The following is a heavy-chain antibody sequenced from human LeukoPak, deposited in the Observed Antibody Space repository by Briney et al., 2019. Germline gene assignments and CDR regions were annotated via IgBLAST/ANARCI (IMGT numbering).Heavy chain of an antibody. CDR3: ARRYCNSISCYHMDV. CDR1: GGSSSSFY. V-gene: IGHV4-4*09. Sequence: MSSETLSLTCTVSGGSSSSFYWSWIRPSPGKGLEWIGFNYSNGSTNYNPSLKSRVTISVDTSKNQFSLKLSSMTATDTAVYYCARRYCNSISCYHMDVCGKGTTVTVSS. J-gene: IGHJ6*03. D-gene: IGHD2-2*01. CDR2: NYSNGST.